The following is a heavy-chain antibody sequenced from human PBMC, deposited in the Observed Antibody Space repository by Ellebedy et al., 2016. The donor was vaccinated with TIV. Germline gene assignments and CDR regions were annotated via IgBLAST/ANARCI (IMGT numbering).Heavy chain of an antibody. D-gene: IGHD3-9*01. J-gene: IGHJ6*02. Sequence: SVKVSCXASGGTFSSYAISWVRQAPGQGLEWMGGIIPIFGTANYAQKFQGRVTITADESTSTAYMELSSLRSEDTAVYYCARAGNHYDILTGYYNYYYYGMDIWGQGTTVTVSS. CDR3: ARAGNHYDILTGYYNYYYYGMDI. CDR1: GGTFSSYA. V-gene: IGHV1-69*13. CDR2: IIPIFGTA.